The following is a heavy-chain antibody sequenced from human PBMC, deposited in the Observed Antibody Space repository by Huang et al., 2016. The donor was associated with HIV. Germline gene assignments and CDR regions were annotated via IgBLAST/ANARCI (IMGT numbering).Heavy chain of an antibody. J-gene: IGHJ5*02. CDR1: GFTFSDYG. CDR3: AKDWGTSGS. CDR2: IRYDSSKK. D-gene: IGHD3-16*01. V-gene: IGHV3-30*02. Sequence: QVQLLESGGGVVQPGGSLRLSCAASGFTFSDYGMHWVRQVPGKGLGWVAFIRYDSSKKYYSDSVKGRFTISRDNSKNTLYLQLNSLRSEDTAMYYCAKDWGTSGSWGQGALVTVSS.